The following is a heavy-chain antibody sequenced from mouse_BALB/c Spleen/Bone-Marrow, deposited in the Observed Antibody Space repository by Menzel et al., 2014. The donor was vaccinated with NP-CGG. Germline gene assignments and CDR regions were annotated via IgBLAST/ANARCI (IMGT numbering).Heavy chain of an antibody. V-gene: IGHV14-3*02. D-gene: IGHD2-13*01. CDR3: ARLDLFAY. Sequence: VQLKESGAELVKPGASVKLSCTASGFNIKDTYMHWVKQRPEQGLEWIGRIDPANGNTKYDPKFQGKATITADTSSNTAYLQLSSLTSEDTAVYYCARLDLFAYRRQATLVTVSA. CDR2: IDPANGNT. CDR1: GFNIKDTY. J-gene: IGHJ3*01.